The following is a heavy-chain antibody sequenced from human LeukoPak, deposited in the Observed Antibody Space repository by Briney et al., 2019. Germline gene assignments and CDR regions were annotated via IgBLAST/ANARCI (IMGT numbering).Heavy chain of an antibody. CDR1: GFTFSSYW. Sequence: GGSLRLSCAASGFTFSSYWMHWVRQAPGKGLVWVAHINSDGSNTNYADSVTGRFTISRDNAENMVYLQMNSLGAEDTAVYYCARERRDSSGYIRIGYFDYWGQGTLVTVSS. CDR2: INSDGSNT. CDR3: ARERRDSSGYIRIGYFDY. D-gene: IGHD3-22*01. J-gene: IGHJ4*02. V-gene: IGHV3-74*01.